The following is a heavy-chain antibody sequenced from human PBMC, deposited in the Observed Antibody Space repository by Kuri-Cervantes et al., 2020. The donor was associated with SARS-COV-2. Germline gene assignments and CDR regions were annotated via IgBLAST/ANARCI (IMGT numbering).Heavy chain of an antibody. CDR3: ARKEGGDCSSTSCYTIDWYFDL. CDR1: GGSISSHY. Sequence: SETLSLTCTVSGGSISSHYWSWIRQPAGKGLEWIGHIYTSGSTNYNPSLKSRVTISVDTSKNQFSLKLSSVTAADTAVYYCARKEGGDCSSTSCYTIDWYFDLWGRGTLVTVSS. J-gene: IGHJ2*01. CDR2: IYTSGST. D-gene: IGHD2-2*02. V-gene: IGHV4-4*07.